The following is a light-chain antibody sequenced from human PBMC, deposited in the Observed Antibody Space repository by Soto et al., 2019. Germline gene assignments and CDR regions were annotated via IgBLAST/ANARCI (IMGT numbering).Light chain of an antibody. V-gene: IGKV1-27*01. J-gene: IGKJ1*01. CDR1: QGISNY. Sequence: DIQMTQSPSSLSASVGDRVTITCRANQGISNYLAWYQQKPGKVPKLLIYAASTLQSGVPSRFSGSGSGTDFTLTISSLQPEDVATYYCQKPPETFGQGTKVEIK. CDR3: QKPPET. CDR2: AAS.